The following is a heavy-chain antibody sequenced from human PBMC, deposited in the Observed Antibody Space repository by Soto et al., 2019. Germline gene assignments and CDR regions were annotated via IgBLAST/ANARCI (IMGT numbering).Heavy chain of an antibody. CDR1: GGTFSSYA. D-gene: IGHD2-2*01. CDR3: ARSQGSSTSLEIYYYYDYGMDV. V-gene: IGHV1-69*01. J-gene: IGHJ6*02. CDR2: IIPISGTA. Sequence: QVQLVQSGAEVKKPGSSVKVSCKASGGTFSSYAISWVRQAPGQGLEWMGGIIPISGTANYAQKFQGRGTITADESTSTAYMELSSLRSEDTAVYYCARSQGSSTSLEIYYYYDYGMDVWGQGTTVTVSS.